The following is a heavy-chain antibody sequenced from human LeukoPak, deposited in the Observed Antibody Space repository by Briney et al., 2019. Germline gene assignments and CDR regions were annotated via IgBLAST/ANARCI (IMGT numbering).Heavy chain of an antibody. CDR2: VSYDGINK. Sequence: GGSLRLSCAASGFTFSSYGMHWVRQAPGKGLEWVALVSYDGINKYDADSVKGRFTISRDNSKNTLYLQMNSLRAEDTAVYSCAKDLDHDYDDYGLDYWGQGTLVTVSS. V-gene: IGHV3-30*18. J-gene: IGHJ4*02. CDR3: AKDLDHDYDDYGLDY. D-gene: IGHD4-17*01. CDR1: GFTFSSYG.